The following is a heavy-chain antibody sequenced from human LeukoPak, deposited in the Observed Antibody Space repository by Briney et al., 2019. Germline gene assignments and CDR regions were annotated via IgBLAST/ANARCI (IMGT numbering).Heavy chain of an antibody. D-gene: IGHD4-17*01. J-gene: IGHJ4*01. CDR2: IIPIFGTA. Sequence: ASVKVSCKASGGTFSSYAISWVRQAPGQGLEWMGGIIPIFGTANYAQKFQGRVTITTDESTSTAYMELSSLRSEDTAVYYCAKTFPAAATTAYHFYYLGPGNPVTGSS. CDR1: GGTFSSYA. V-gene: IGHV1-69*05. CDR3: AKTFPAAATTAYHFYY.